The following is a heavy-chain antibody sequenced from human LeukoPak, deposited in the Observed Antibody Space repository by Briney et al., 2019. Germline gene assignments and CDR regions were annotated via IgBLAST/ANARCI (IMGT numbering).Heavy chain of an antibody. CDR2: SESDGTER. Sequence: PGGSLRLSCGASGFSFSLYGMHWVRQAPGTGLEWVSVSESDGTERYADSVKGRFSISRDNSRNTLYLQMNSLRPEDTAIYYCARDWTSRVYDSSYYAPIDYWGLGVLVTVSS. CDR3: ARDWTSRVYDSSYYAPIDY. D-gene: IGHD3-22*01. CDR1: GFSFSLYG. V-gene: IGHV3-NL1*01. J-gene: IGHJ4*02.